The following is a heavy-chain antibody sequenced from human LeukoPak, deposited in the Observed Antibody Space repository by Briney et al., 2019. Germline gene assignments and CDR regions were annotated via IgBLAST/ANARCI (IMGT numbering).Heavy chain of an antibody. CDR3: ARDVSDFWSFSKYYYMDV. V-gene: IGHV1-46*01. CDR1: GHTFTGYY. D-gene: IGHD3-3*01. J-gene: IGHJ6*03. CDR2: INPSGGST. Sequence: ASVKVSCKASGHTFTGYYMHWVRQAPGQGLEWMGIINPSGGSTSYVQKFQGRVTMTRDMSTSTAYMELRSLRSDDTAVYYCARDVSDFWSFSKYYYMDVWGKGTTVTVSS.